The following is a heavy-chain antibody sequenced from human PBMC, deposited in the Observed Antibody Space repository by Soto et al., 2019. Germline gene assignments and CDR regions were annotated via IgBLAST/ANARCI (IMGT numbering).Heavy chain of an antibody. D-gene: IGHD2-2*01. CDR3: ATYCSSTSCYAPGKYYYYYYGMDV. V-gene: IGHV1-18*01. Sequence: VKVSCKASGYTFTSYGISSVRQAPGQGLEWMGWISAYNGNTNYAQKLQGRVTMTTDTSTSTAYMELRSLRSGDTAVYYCATYCSSTSCYAPGKYYYYYYGMDVWGQGTTVTVSS. J-gene: IGHJ6*02. CDR1: GYTFTSYG. CDR2: ISAYNGNT.